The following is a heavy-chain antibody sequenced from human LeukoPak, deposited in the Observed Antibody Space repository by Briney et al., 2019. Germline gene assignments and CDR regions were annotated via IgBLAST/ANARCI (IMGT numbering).Heavy chain of an antibody. CDR3: VTRMSSSSLLDY. Sequence: GGSLRLSCAAAGFTFSSYWMHWVRQAPGKGLVWVSRINSDWSSTSYADSVKGRFTISRDNARNTLYLQINSLRAEDTAVYYCVTRMSSSSLLDYWGQGTLVTVSS. CDR1: GFTFSSYW. D-gene: IGHD6-6*01. V-gene: IGHV3-74*01. J-gene: IGHJ4*02. CDR2: INSDWSST.